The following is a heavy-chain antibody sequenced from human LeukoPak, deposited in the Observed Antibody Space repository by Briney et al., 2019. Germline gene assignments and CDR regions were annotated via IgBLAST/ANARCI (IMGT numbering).Heavy chain of an antibody. J-gene: IGHJ6*03. CDR3: ARSRYYDFWGNYYYYMDV. CDR2: THYSGTT. Sequence: PSETLSLTCTVSGDSITSNDFYWGWIRQAPGKGLEWIGSTHYSGTTYYNPSLKSRVTISVDTSKRHFSLKLSSVTAADTAVYYCARSRYYDFWGNYYYYMDVWGKGTTVTVSS. CDR1: GDSITSNDFY. V-gene: IGHV4-39*07. D-gene: IGHD3-3*01.